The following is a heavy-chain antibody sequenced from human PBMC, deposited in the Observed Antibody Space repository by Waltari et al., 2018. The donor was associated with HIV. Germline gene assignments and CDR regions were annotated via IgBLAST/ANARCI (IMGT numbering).Heavy chain of an antibody. V-gene: IGHV3-74*01. CDR1: GFTFRSYW. D-gene: IGHD3-22*01. CDR3: VRDYDSSGYYSANWFDP. CDR2: INNDGSNK. J-gene: IGHJ5*02. Sequence: EVQLVESGGGLVQPGGSLRLSCVASGFTFRSYWMHWVRQGPGRGLVWVSRINNDGSNKNYADSVKGRFTISRDNAKNTLYLQRNSLRAEDTAVYSCVRDYDSSGYYSANWFDPWGQGTLVTVSS.